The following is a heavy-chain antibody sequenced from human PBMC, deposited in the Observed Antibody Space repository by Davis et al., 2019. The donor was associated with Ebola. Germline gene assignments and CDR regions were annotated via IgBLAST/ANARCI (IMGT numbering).Heavy chain of an antibody. CDR2: ISSSSNYI. J-gene: IGHJ4*02. CDR1: GFTFSSNS. V-gene: IGHV3-21*01. Sequence: GESLKISCAASGFTFSSNSMNWVRQAPGKGLEWVSFISSSSNYIYYADSVKGRFTISRDNSKNTQYLEMNSLRAEDTAVYYCATGTDDFWSGYFDYWGQGTLVTVSS. CDR3: ATGTDDFWSGYFDY. D-gene: IGHD3-3*01.